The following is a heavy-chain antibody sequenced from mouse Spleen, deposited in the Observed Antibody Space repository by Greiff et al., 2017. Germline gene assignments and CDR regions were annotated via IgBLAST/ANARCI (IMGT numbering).Heavy chain of an antibody. CDR2: IWSGGST. J-gene: IGHJ2*01. CDR1: GFSLTSYG. CDR3: ARGGFDYYGSSYGNYFDY. V-gene: IGHV2-2*01. D-gene: IGHD1-1*01. Sequence: VQLQQSGPGLVQPSQSLSITCTVSGFSLTSYGVHWVRQSPGKGLEWLGVIWSGGSTDYNAAFISRLSISKDNSKSQVFFKMNSLQADDTAIYYCARGGFDYYGSSYGNYFDYWGQGTTLTVSS.